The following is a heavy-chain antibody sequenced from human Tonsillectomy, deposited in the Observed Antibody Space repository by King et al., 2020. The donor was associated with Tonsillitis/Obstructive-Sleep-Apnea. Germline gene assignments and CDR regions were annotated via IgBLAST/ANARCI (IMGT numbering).Heavy chain of an antibody. J-gene: IGHJ6*03. CDR2: ISDNGVGR. CDR3: AGGPAGADYYDRDV. V-gene: IGHV3-23*04. Sequence: VQLVESGGGLVQPGGSLRLSCAASGFTFTNYAMTWVRQAPGKGLEWVSSISDNGVGRHYADSVKGRFTISRDNSKNTLYLQMNSLRVDDTAVYYWAGGPAGADYYDRDVGGKGTPVT. CDR1: GFTFTNYA. D-gene: IGHD6-19*01.